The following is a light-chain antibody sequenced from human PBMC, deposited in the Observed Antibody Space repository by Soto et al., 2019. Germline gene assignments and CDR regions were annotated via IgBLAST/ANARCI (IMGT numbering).Light chain of an antibody. CDR2: GAS. V-gene: IGKV3-20*01. CDR1: QSVSSSY. Sequence: EIVLTQSPGTLSLSPGERSTLSCLASQSVSSSYLAWYQQKPGQAPRLLIYGASSRATGITDRFSGSGSGTDFTLTISRLEPEDFAVYYCQQYGSSPWAFGQGTKVDIK. CDR3: QQYGSSPWA. J-gene: IGKJ1*01.